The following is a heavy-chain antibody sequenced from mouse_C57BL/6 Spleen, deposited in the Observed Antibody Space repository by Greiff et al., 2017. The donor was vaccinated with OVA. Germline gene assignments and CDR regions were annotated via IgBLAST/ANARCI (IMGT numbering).Heavy chain of an antibody. CDR3: ARYYYGSALAY. CDR2: IHPNSGST. J-gene: IGHJ2*01. V-gene: IGHV1-64*01. D-gene: IGHD1-1*01. CDR1: GYTFTSYW. Sequence: QVQLQQPGAELVKPGASVKLSCKASGYTFTSYWMHWVKQRPGQGLEWIGMIHPNSGSTNYNEKFKSKATLTVDKSSSTAYMQLSSLTSEDSAVYYCARYYYGSALAYWGQGTTLTVSS.